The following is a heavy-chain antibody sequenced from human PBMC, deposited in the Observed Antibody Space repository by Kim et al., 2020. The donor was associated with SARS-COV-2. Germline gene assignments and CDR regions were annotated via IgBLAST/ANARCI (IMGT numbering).Heavy chain of an antibody. D-gene: IGHD2-2*01. CDR2: IFGSGHGT. CDR3: AKNVHLTSVTFLWYFDL. Sequence: GGSLRLSCVGSRFTFSSSAMTWVRQPPGKGLEWVSTIFGSGHGTYYSSSVRGRFIVSRDNSKNTLYLQMDNLRADDTAIYYCAKNVHLTSVTFLWYFDLWGRGTSVTV. J-gene: IGHJ2*01. CDR1: RFTFSSSA. V-gene: IGHV3-23*01.